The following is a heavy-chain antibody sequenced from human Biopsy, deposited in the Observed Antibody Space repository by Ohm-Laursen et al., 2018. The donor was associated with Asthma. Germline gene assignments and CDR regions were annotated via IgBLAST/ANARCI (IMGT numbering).Heavy chain of an antibody. J-gene: IGHJ3*02. CDR1: GYTFINYA. D-gene: IGHD3-9*01. Sequence: SVKVSCKASGYTFINYAIHWVRQAPGHSLEWMGWINAANGNTKYSQKFQGRLTISRDTSASTAYMDLSSLRSEDTAVYYCARTYFDFLTGQVHDAFAMWGQGTMVPVSS. V-gene: IGHV1-3*01. CDR2: INAANGNT. CDR3: ARTYFDFLTGQVHDAFAM.